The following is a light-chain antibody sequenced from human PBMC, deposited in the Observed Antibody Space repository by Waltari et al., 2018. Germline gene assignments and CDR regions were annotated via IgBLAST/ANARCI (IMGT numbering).Light chain of an antibody. CDR2: DAS. V-gene: IGKV3-11*01. Sequence: ETLLTQSPATLSLSPGERVTLSCRASQNINYYLPLYQQRPGQAPRLLIYDASDRATGIPARFSGSVSGTDFSLTISSLEPEDFGVYYCQQRGDWPPYTFGQGTKLEI. CDR1: QNINYY. J-gene: IGKJ2*01. CDR3: QQRGDWPPYT.